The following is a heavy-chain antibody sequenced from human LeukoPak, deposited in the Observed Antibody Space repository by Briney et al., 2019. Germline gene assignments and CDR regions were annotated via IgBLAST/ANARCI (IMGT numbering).Heavy chain of an antibody. CDR1: GFTFSSHY. J-gene: IGHJ3*02. CDR3: TRDWTARSNAFDI. V-gene: IGHV3-74*01. Sequence: GGSLRLSCAASGFTFSSHYMHWVRQAPGKGLAWVSRINSDGSSTNYADSVKGRFTISRDNAKNTLFLQMNSLRAEDTAVYYCTRDWTARSNAFDIWGQGTMVTVSS. D-gene: IGHD3/OR15-3a*01. CDR2: INSDGSST.